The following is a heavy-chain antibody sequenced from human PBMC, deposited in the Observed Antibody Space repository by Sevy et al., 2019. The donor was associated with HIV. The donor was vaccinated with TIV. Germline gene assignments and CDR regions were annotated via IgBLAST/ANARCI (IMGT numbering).Heavy chain of an antibody. D-gene: IGHD1-26*01. V-gene: IGHV3-21*01. Sequence: GGSLRLSCAAPGFTFSSYSMNWVRQAPGKGLEWVSSISSSSSYIYYADSVKGRFTISRDNAKNSLYLQMNSLRAEDTAVYYCARDRGHPNGRLGAFDIWGQGTMVTVSS. CDR2: ISSSSSYI. CDR1: GFTFSSYS. J-gene: IGHJ3*02. CDR3: ARDRGHPNGRLGAFDI.